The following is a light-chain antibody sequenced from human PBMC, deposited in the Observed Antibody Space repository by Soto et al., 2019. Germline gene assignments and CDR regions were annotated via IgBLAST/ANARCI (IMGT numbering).Light chain of an antibody. Sequence: DVQMTQSPSALSASVGDTVTVTCRASQAIGDHLAWFQQQPGKVPQRLIYSVSTLHTGAPSRFSGSVSETDFTLTITNLHPEDFASYFCLQHYTYPPTFGGGT. CDR3: LQHYTYPPT. J-gene: IGKJ4*01. CDR2: SVS. V-gene: IGKV1-17*03. CDR1: QAIGDH.